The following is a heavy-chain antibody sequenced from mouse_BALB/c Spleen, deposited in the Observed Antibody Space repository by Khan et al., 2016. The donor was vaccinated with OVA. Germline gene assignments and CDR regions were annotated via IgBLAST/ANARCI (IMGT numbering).Heavy chain of an antibody. Sequence: EVELVESGRGLVRPGGSLKLSCAASGFSFSSYSMSWVRQTPGKRLEWVATISSGGSYTYYPDSVKSRFTISRDNAKNTLHLQMSSLKSEDTAMYYCTRNRGYYGSNPDFDDWGQGTTLTVSS. CDR1: GFSFSSYS. V-gene: IGHV5-6-4*01. CDR3: TRNRGYYGSNPDFDD. CDR2: ISSGGSYT. D-gene: IGHD1-1*01. J-gene: IGHJ2*01.